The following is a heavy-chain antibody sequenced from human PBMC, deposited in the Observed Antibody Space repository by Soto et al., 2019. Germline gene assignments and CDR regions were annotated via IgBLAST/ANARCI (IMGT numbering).Heavy chain of an antibody. CDR2: IVSILGLA. CDR3: VSQASYVGPVDF. CDR1: GDAIVKYT. D-gene: IGHD3-16*01. Sequence: QVHLVQSGPEVKKPGSSVKVSCKASGDAIVKYTFTWLRQAPGQGLEWMGRIVSILGLATYAQNFQGRVAITADKSANTVYVELSRLTCADAAVSVWVSQASYVGPVDFWGQGTLVTVS. J-gene: IGHJ4*02. V-gene: IGHV1-69*02.